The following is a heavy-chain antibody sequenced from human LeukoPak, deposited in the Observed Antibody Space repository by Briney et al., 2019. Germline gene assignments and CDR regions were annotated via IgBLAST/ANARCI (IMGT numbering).Heavy chain of an antibody. CDR3: VKGGGGHGAADFDY. CDR2: ISHDGTDK. J-gene: IGHJ4*02. CDR1: GFTFSSYS. V-gene: IGHV3-30*18. Sequence: PGGSLRLSCAASGFTFSSYSMNWVRQAPGKGLEWVALISHDGTDKFYADSVKGRFTISRDNSRNTMHLQMNSLRPEDTAMYYCVKGGGGHGAADFDYWGQGTLVTVSS. D-gene: IGHD3-16*01.